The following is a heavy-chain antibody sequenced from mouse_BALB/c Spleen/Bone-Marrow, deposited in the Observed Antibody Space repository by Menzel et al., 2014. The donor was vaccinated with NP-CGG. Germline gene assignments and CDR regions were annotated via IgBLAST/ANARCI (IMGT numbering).Heavy chain of an antibody. V-gene: IGHV3-1*02. CDR2: IHYSGST. D-gene: IGHD2-1*01. Sequence: EVQLQESGPDLVEPSQSLSLPCTVTGYSIASGYSWHWIRQFPGNKLEWMGYIHYSGSTNCDPSLKSRFSITRDTSKNQFFLQLNSVTTEDIATYYCARGDYGSYGAMDYWGQGTSVTVSS. J-gene: IGHJ4*01. CDR3: ARGDYGSYGAMDY. CDR1: GYSIASGYS.